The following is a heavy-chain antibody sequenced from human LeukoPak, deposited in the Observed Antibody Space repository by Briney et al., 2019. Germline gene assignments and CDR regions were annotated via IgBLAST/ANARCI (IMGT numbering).Heavy chain of an antibody. V-gene: IGHV3-30*04. D-gene: IGHD3-10*01. CDR1: GFTFSNFA. J-gene: IGHJ4*02. CDR3: ARGDGPGRYLIAY. Sequence: PGGSLRLSCAASGFTFSNFAIHWVRQAPGKGLEWVALMSSDGDNIQYTYSVRGRFTISRDNSKNTVYLQMNSLREEDTALYYCARGDGPGRYLIAYLGQGILVSVSS. CDR2: MSSDGDNI.